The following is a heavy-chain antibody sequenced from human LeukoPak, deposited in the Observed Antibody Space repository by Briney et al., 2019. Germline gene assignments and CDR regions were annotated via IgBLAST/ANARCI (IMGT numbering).Heavy chain of an antibody. CDR1: GGSFSGYY. J-gene: IGHJ5*02. Sequence: SETLSLTCAVYGGSFSGYYWSWIRQHPGKGLEWLGYIYYSGSTYYNPSLKSRVTISVDTSKNQFSLKLSSVTAADTAVYYCAREVADYDSSGYYSSGDWFDPWGQGTLVTVSS. CDR2: IYYSGST. V-gene: IGHV4-31*11. CDR3: AREVADYDSSGYYSSGDWFDP. D-gene: IGHD3-22*01.